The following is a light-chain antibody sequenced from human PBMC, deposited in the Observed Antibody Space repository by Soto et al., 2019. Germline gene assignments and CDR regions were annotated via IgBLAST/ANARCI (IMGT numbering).Light chain of an antibody. V-gene: IGKV1-9*01. J-gene: IGKJ4*01. CDR1: QDISSY. Sequence: DIQLTQSPSFLSASVGDRVTITCRASQDISSYLAWYQQKPGKAPHLMIYGASGLQVGVPSRFSGSVSGADCTLTISNLQPEDVATYYCQQAYSHPLTFGGGTKVDIK. CDR3: QQAYSHPLT. CDR2: GAS.